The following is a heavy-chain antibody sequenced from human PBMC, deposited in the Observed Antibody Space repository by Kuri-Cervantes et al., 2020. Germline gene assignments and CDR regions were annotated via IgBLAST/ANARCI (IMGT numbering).Heavy chain of an antibody. J-gene: IGHJ4*02. D-gene: IGHD5-12*01. CDR2: IYHNGDT. V-gene: IGHV4-38-2*02. CDR1: GYSISSGSY. CDR3: ATMFSGYAYVDH. Sequence: SETLSLTCSVSGYSISSGSYWGWVRQPPGKDLEWIASIYHNGDTSYNPSLESRLTISVDTSKNQFSLKLSSVTAADTAVYYCATMFSGYAYVDHWGQGILVTVSS.